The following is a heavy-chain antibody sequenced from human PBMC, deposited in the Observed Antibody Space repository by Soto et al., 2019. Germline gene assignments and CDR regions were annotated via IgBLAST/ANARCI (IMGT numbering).Heavy chain of an antibody. Sequence: EVQLVESGGGFVQPGGSLRLSCAASGFTFNTFPMNWVRLAPGKGLEWLSHISSNSDAMYYADSVKGRFTISRDNARKSLFLQMDSLIVDHTAVYYCVRDYQYGFDMWGQGTMVTVSS. V-gene: IGHV3-48*01. CDR3: VRDYQYGFDM. CDR1: GFTFNTFP. J-gene: IGHJ3*02. CDR2: ISSNSDAM. D-gene: IGHD3-16*02.